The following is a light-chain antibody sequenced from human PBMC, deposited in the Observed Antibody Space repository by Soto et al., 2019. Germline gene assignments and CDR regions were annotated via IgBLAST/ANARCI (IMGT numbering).Light chain of an antibody. CDR1: QSLTTY. V-gene: IGKV1-39*01. J-gene: IGKJ2*01. CDR2: GAS. Sequence: DLQMTQSPSSLSAAFGDRVTITCRASQSLTTYLNWYQHRPGKAPSLLIYGASSLQSGVPSRFSGSGSGTEFVLTIHSLQPEDFATYYCQQSYRTPYTFGQGTKLEIK. CDR3: QQSYRTPYT.